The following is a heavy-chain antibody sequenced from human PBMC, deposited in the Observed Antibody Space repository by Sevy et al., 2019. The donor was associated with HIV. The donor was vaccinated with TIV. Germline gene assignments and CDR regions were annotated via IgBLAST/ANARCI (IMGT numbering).Heavy chain of an antibody. Sequence: SVNVSCKASGGTFSTYGISWVRQAPGQGPEWMGGIIPILGTVNYAQKFQGRVTITADESTKTAYMELSSLRSEDTAVYYWARGGGNGWYYFDYWGQETLVTVSS. V-gene: IGHV1-69*13. CDR3: ARGGGNGWYYFDY. CDR2: IIPILGTV. CDR1: GGTFSTYG. D-gene: IGHD6-19*01. J-gene: IGHJ4*02.